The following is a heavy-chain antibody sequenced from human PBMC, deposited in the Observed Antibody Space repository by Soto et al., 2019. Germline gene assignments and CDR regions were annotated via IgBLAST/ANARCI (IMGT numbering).Heavy chain of an antibody. CDR3: ARGITMVRGVIPSY. CDR1: GYTFTSYD. D-gene: IGHD3-10*01. CDR2: MNPNSGNT. J-gene: IGHJ4*02. Sequence: QVQLVQSGAEVKKPGASVKVSCKASGYTFTSYDINWVRQATGPGLEWMGWMNPNSGNTGYAQKFQGRVTMTRNTSISTAYMELSSLRSEDTAVYYCARGITMVRGVIPSYWGQGTLVTVSS. V-gene: IGHV1-8*01.